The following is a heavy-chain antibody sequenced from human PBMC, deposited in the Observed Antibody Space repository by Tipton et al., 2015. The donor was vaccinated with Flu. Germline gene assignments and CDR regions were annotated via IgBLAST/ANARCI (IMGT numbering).Heavy chain of an antibody. CDR3: AREGYDILTGYYTSFDY. CDR2: INPNSAGT. V-gene: IGHV1-2*06. J-gene: IGHJ4*02. D-gene: IGHD3-9*01. CDR1: GYTFTGYY. Sequence: QVQLVQSGPEVKKPGASVKVSCKASGYTFTGYYMHWVRQAPGQGLEWMGRINPNSAGTNYTQKFQGRVTMTRDTSISTAYMELSRLRSDDTAVYYCAREGYDILTGYYTSFDYWGQGTLVTVSS.